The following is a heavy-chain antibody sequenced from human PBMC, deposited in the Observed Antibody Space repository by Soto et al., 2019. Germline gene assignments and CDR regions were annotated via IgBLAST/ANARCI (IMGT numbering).Heavy chain of an antibody. J-gene: IGHJ4*02. CDR2: VSYEGSNK. V-gene: IGHV3-30-3*01. D-gene: IGHD6-19*01. CDR3: ARDAYSSAWYGVFDH. Sequence: GGSLRLSCEASGFTFSPYAMHWVRQAPGKGLEWVAVVSYEGSNKYYADSVKGRFTISRDNAMNTLYLQMNTLRTEDTAVYYCARDAYSSAWYGVFDHWGQGTLVTVSS. CDR1: GFTFSPYA.